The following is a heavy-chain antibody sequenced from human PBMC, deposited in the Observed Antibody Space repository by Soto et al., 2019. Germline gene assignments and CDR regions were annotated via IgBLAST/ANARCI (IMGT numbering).Heavy chain of an antibody. CDR2: ISGSGGST. V-gene: IGHV3-23*01. CDR3: AKTPPRAGLRYYCDY. Sequence: EVQLLESGGGLVQPGGSLRLSCAASGFTFSRYAMSWVRQAPGKGLEWVSAISGSGGSTYYADSVKGRFTIARDNSKNTLYLQMNSRRAEDTAGYYCAKTPPRAGLRYYCDYWGQGTLVTVSS. CDR1: GFTFSRYA. J-gene: IGHJ4*02. D-gene: IGHD5-12*01.